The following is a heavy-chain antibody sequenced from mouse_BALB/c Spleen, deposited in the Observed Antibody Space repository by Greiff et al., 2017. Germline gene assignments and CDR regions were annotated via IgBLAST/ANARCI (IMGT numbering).Heavy chain of an antibody. J-gene: IGHJ4*01. Sequence: QVQLQQSGAELVRPGASVTLSCKASGYTFTDYEMHWVKQTPVHGLEWIGAIDPETGGTAYNQKFKGKATLTADKSSSTAYMELRSLTSEDSAVYYCTKRLHDAMDYWGQGTSVTVSS. V-gene: IGHV1-15*01. CDR2: IDPETGGT. D-gene: IGHD2-4*01. CDR1: GYTFTDYE. CDR3: TKRLHDAMDY.